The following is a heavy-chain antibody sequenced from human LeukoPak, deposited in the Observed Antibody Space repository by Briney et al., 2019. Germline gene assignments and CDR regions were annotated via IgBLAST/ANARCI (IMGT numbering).Heavy chain of an antibody. CDR1: GFTFSSYA. D-gene: IGHD6-19*01. Sequence: GGSLRLSCAASGFTFSSYAMSWVRQAPGKGLEWVSAISGSGGSTYYADSVKGRFTISRDNSKNTLYLQMNSLRAEDTAVYYCAKDYAPFIAVAGHNWFDPWGQGTLVTVSS. V-gene: IGHV3-23*01. CDR3: AKDYAPFIAVAGHNWFDP. CDR2: ISGSGGST. J-gene: IGHJ5*02.